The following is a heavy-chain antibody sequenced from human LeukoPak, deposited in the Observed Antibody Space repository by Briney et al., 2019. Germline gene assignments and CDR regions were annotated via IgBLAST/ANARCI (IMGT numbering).Heavy chain of an antibody. CDR2: ITGGGSGI. J-gene: IGHJ4*02. CDR3: AKWGDYDVLTGYYVSDY. V-gene: IGHV3-23*01. Sequence: GASLRLSCAASGFTFSNYAMSWVRQAPGEGLEWVSAITGGGSGIYYADSMKSRFTISRDNSKNTLYLQINGLRAEDTAVYYCAKWGDYDVLTGYYVSDYWGQGTLVTVSS. D-gene: IGHD3-9*01. CDR1: GFTFSNYA.